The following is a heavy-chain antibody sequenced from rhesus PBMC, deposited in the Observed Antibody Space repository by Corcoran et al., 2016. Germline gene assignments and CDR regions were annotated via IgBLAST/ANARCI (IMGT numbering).Heavy chain of an antibody. CDR2: IYGSGGGT. CDR3: ARRGDIFFDY. Sequence: QVQLQESGPGLVKPSETLSLTCAVSGGSISDDYYWSWIRQPPGKGLEWIGYIYGSGGGTNYNPSLKNRGTISIDTSKNQFSLKLGAVTAADTAVYYCARRGDIFFDYWGQGVLVTVSS. CDR1: GGSISDDYY. V-gene: IGHV4-106*01. D-gene: IGHD5-42*01. J-gene: IGHJ4*01.